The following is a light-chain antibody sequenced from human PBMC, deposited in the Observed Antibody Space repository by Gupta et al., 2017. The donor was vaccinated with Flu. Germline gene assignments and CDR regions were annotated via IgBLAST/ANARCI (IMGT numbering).Light chain of an antibody. V-gene: IGKV3-20*01. CDR2: AAS. CDR3: QQYGSSFT. J-gene: IGKJ4*01. Sequence: VLRQSLDSLSLSSGETATLSCRASQNVYSDYLAWYQQKPGQAPTLLIYAASSRAPGIPDRFSGRGSGTDFTLTISRLEPEDFAVYYCQQYGSSFTFGGGTKVEI. CDR1: QNVYSDY.